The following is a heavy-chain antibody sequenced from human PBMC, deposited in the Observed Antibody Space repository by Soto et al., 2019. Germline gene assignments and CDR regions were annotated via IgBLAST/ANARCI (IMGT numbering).Heavy chain of an antibody. CDR1: GFTFSTYS. CDR3: ARGTGSCSAGSCYFYFDY. Sequence: EVQLVESGGGLVTPGGSLRLSCAASGFTFSTYSMSWVHQAPGKGLEWVSSISHSGTYIYYADSVKGRFTISRDNAKNSLYLQIYTLGAEDTAVYYCARGTGSCSAGSCYFYFDYWGQGALVTVSS. V-gene: IGHV3-21*01. CDR2: ISHSGTYI. D-gene: IGHD2-15*01. J-gene: IGHJ4*02.